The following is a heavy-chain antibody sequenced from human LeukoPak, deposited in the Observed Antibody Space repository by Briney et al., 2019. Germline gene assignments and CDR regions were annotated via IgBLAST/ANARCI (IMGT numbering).Heavy chain of an antibody. CDR1: GGSIISGSYY. V-gene: IGHV4-61*02. J-gene: IGHJ5*02. Sequence: PSQTLSLTCTVSGGSIISGSYYWSWIRQPAGKGLEWIGRIYTSGSTNYNPSLKSRVTISVDTSKNQFSLKLSSVTAADTAVYYCARHPGVISSWYGWFDPWGQGTLVTVSS. D-gene: IGHD6-13*01. CDR3: ARHPGVISSWYGWFDP. CDR2: IYTSGST.